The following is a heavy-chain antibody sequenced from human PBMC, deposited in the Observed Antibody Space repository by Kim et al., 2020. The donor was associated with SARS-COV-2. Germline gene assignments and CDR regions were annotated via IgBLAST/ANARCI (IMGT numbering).Heavy chain of an antibody. J-gene: IGHJ5*02. CDR3: NTALRWEATVFEGVDVHH. D-gene: IGHD1-26*01. CDR2: IKSKGDGGTA. CDR1: GFTFSNAW. Sequence: GGSLRLSCAASGFTFSNAWMNWVRQAPGKGLEWLGRIKSKGDGGTADYAASVKVRFTMSRDDSKNTLDLQMNSLSTEDTAVYYCNTALRWEATVFEGVDVHHWGQGPLVTVSS. V-gene: IGHV3-15*01.